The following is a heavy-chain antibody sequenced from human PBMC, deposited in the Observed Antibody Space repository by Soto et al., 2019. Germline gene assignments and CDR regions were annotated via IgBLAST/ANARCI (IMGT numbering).Heavy chain of an antibody. CDR3: ARARKKQWLVLRGYYFDY. CDR2: IYTSGST. V-gene: IGHV4-4*07. D-gene: IGHD6-19*01. CDR1: GGSISSYY. Sequence: SETLSLTCTVSGGSISSYYWSWIRQPAGKGLEWIGRIYTSGSTNYNPSLKSRVTMSVDTSKNQFSLKLSSVTAADTAVYYCARARKKQWLVLRGYYFDYWGQGTLVTVS. J-gene: IGHJ4*02.